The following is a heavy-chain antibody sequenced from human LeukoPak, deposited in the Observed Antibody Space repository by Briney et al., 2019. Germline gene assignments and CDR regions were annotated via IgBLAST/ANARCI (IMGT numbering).Heavy chain of an antibody. V-gene: IGHV3-30*02. D-gene: IGHD3-10*02. CDR2: IQYDGSNK. CDR1: GFTFSGYG. J-gene: IGHJ6*04. Sequence: GGSLRLSCAASGFTFSGYGMHWVRQAPGKGLEWVAFIQYDGSNKYYADSVKGRFTISRDNAKNSLYLQMNSLRAEDTAVCYCAELGITMIGGVWGKGTTVTISS. CDR3: AELGITMIGGV.